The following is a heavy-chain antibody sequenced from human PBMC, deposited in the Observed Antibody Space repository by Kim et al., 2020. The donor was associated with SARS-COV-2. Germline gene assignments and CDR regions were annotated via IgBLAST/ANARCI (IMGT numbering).Heavy chain of an antibody. V-gene: IGHV3-9*01. CDR2: ISWNSGSI. D-gene: IGHD6-13*01. J-gene: IGHJ5*02. Sequence: GGSLRLSCAASGFTFGDYAMHWVRQAPGKGLEWVSGISWNSGSIGYADSVKGRFTISRDNAKNSLYLQMNSLRAEDTALYYCAKDSLGSSGIAAAGGNWFDPWGQGTLVTVSS. CDR1: GFTFGDYA. CDR3: AKDSLGSSGIAAAGGNWFDP.